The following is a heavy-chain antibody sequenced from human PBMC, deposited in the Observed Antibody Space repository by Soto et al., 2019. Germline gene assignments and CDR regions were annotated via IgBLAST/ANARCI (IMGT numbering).Heavy chain of an antibody. CDR1: GFTFSNAW. D-gene: IGHD2-15*01. CDR3: ARVIVVVAGAAHHYYFDY. J-gene: IGHJ4*02. V-gene: IGHV3-15*07. CDR2: IKSKTDGGTT. Sequence: GGSLRLSCAASGFTFSNAWMNWVRQAPGKGLEWVGRIKSKTDGGTTDYAAPVKGRFTISRDDSKSSLYLQMNSLKIEDTAVYYCARVIVVVAGAAHHYYFDYWGQGILVTVSS.